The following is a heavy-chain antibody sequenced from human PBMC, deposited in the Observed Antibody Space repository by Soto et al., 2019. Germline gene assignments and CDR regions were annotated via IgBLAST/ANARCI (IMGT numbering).Heavy chain of an antibody. J-gene: IGHJ5*02. CDR2: ISTFNGNT. CDR3: ARGTVTSGRWFGP. D-gene: IGHD4-17*01. V-gene: IGHV1-18*04. Sequence: QVHLVQPGTEVKEPGASVKVSCKASASTFTGYTINWVRQAPGQGLEWMVWISTFNGNTKYAGNFEGRVTMTTTTSTTTAYMELTSLTFDDTAVYFCARGTVTSGRWFGPWGQGTLVSVSS. CDR1: ASTFTGYT.